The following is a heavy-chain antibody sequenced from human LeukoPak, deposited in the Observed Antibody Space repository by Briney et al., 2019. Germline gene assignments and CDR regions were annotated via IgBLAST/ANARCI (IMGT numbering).Heavy chain of an antibody. D-gene: IGHD2-2*01. Sequence: GESLKISCKGSGYSFTSYWIGWVRQMPGKGLEWMGIIYPGDSDTRYSPSFQGQVTISADKSISTAYLQWSSLKASDTAMYYCARQWRGYWSSTSCYLPNWFDPWGQGTLVTVSS. CDR2: IYPGDSDT. CDR1: GYSFTSYW. J-gene: IGHJ5*02. V-gene: IGHV5-51*01. CDR3: ARQWRGYWSSTSCYLPNWFDP.